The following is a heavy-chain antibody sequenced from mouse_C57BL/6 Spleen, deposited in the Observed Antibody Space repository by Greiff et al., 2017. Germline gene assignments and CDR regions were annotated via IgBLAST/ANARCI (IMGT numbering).Heavy chain of an antibody. J-gene: IGHJ4*01. CDR2: IDPSDSYT. CDR1: GYTFTSYW. CDR3: ARAYYCNYEAMNY. Sequence: QVQLQQPGAELVMPGASVKLSCKASGYTFTSYWMHWVKQRPGQGLEWIGEIDPSDSYTNYNQKFKGKSTLTVDKSSSTAYMQLSSLTSEDSAVFYCARAYYCNYEAMNYWGQGTSVTVSS. V-gene: IGHV1-69*01. D-gene: IGHD2-10*01.